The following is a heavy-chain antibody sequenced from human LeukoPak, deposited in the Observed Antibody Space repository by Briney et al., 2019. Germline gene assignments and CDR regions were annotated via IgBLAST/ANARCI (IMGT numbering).Heavy chain of an antibody. CDR3: AKKKGDYPNFYFDY. J-gene: IGHJ4*02. V-gene: IGHV3-23*01. Sequence: GGSLRLSCAASGFTFSSYAMSWARQAPGKGLEWVSSISGSGGSTYYADSVKGRFTVSRDNSKNTLYLQMNSLRAEDTAVYYCAKKKGDYPNFYFDYWGRGTLVTVSS. CDR2: ISGSGGST. D-gene: IGHD3-16*01. CDR1: GFTFSSYA.